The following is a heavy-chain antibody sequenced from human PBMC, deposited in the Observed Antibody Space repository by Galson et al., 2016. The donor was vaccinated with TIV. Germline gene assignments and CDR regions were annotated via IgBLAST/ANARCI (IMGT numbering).Heavy chain of an antibody. CDR1: GGFISNSNW. V-gene: IGHV4-4*01. CDR2: ISHSGST. CDR3: ARGYCSRTDCFRAFDI. Sequence: ETLSLTCGVSGGFISNSNWWSWVRQPPGKGLEWIGEISHSGSTNYNPSLKSRVTISVDETRTHFSLNMNSVTAADTAVYFGARGYCSRTDCFRAFDIWGHGNMVTVSS. J-gene: IGHJ3*02. D-gene: IGHD2-2*01.